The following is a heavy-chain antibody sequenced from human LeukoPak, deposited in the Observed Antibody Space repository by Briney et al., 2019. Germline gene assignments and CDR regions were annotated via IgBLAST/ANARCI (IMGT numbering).Heavy chain of an antibody. CDR2: INHSGST. Sequence: SETLSLTCTVSGSSVGSGIYYWSWIRQPPGKGLEWIGEINHSGSTNYNPSLKSRVTISVDTSKDQFSLKLSSVIAANTAVYYCARGSRGVVVAVPYWYFDLWGRGTLVTVSS. J-gene: IGHJ2*01. D-gene: IGHD2-15*01. CDR3: ARGSRGVVVAVPYWYFDL. CDR1: GSSVGSGIYY. V-gene: IGHV4-61*01.